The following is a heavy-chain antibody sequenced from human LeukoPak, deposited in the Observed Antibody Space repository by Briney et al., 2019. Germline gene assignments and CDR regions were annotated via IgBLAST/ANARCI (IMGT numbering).Heavy chain of an antibody. CDR2: ISAYNGNT. CDR1: GGTFSSYA. D-gene: IGHD6-19*01. CDR3: ARTYSSGWYYFDY. J-gene: IGHJ4*02. Sequence: GASVKVSCKASGGTFSSYAISWVRQAPGQGLEWMGWISAYNGNTNYAQKLQGRVTMTTDTSTSTAYMELRSLRSDDTAVYYCARTYSSGWYYFDYWGQGTLVTVSS. V-gene: IGHV1-18*01.